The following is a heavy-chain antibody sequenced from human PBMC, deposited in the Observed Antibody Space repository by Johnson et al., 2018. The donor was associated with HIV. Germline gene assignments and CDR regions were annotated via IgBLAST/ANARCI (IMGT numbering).Heavy chain of an antibody. V-gene: IGHV3-11*01. Sequence: QVQLVESGGDLIKPGGSLRLSCAASNFTFKDYYMNWIRQAPGKGLEWISYISGSGFDTFYADSVTGRFTISRDDSKNTLYLQMNSLKTEDTAVYYSTTDLIVVIPIGAFDVWGQGTTVTV. CDR3: TTDLIVVIPIGAFDV. CDR1: NFTFKDYY. CDR2: ISGSGFDT. D-gene: IGHD3-16*01. J-gene: IGHJ3*01.